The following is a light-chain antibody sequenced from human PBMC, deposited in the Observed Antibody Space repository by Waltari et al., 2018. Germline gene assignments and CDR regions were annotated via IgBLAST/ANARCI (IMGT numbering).Light chain of an antibody. CDR3: MQGSYWPFT. J-gene: IGKJ3*01. Sequence: DVVVTQSPLSLPVTLGQPASISCRSSQSLVYSDGNTYFYWFNQRTGKSPRRLIYKVSNRDSVVPDRFSGSGSGTDFTLKISRVEAEDVGVYYCMQGSYWPFTFGPGTKVDIK. V-gene: IGKV2-30*01. CDR2: KVS. CDR1: QSLVYSDGNTY.